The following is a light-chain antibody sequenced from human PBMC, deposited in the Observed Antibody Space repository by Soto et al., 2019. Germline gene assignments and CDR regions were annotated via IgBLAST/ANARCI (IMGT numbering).Light chain of an antibody. V-gene: IGKV3-11*01. CDR1: QSVTTY. J-gene: IGKJ1*01. CDR2: DAS. Sequence: ETVLTQSPATLSSSPGERVTLSCRASQSVTTYLAWYQHKPGQAPSLLIYDASHRATGISARFSGSGSGTDFTLTISRLEPEDFAVYYCQQYGSSGTFGQGTKVDIK. CDR3: QQYGSSGT.